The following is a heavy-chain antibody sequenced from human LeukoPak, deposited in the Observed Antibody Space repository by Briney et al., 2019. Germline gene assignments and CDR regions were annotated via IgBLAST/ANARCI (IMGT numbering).Heavy chain of an antibody. D-gene: IGHD2-2*02. CDR2: IKQDGSEK. CDR1: GFTFSSYW. V-gene: IGHV3-7*01. CDR3: ARDSVVPAAILYFDY. J-gene: IGHJ4*02. Sequence: GGSLRLSCAASGFTFSSYWTSWVRQAPGKGLEWVANIKQDGSEKYYVDSVKGRFTISRDNAKNSLYLQMNSLRAEDTAVYYCARDSVVPAAILYFDYWGQGTLVTVSS.